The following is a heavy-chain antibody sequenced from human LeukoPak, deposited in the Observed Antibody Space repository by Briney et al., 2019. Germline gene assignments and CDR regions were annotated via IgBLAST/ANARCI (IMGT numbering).Heavy chain of an antibody. V-gene: IGHV4-59*12. CDR1: GGSISSYY. CDR2: IYYSGST. Sequence: SETLSLTCTVSGGSISSYYWSWIRQPPGKGLEWIGYIYYSGSTNYNPSLKSRVTISVDTSKNQFSVKLTSVTAADTAVYYCARRLANYDLVWGSYRYTGGAFDIWGQGTMVAVSS. CDR3: ARRLANYDLVWGSYRYTGGAFDI. J-gene: IGHJ3*02. D-gene: IGHD3-16*02.